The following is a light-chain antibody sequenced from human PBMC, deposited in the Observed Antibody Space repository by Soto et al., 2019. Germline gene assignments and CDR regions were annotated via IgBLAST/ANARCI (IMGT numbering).Light chain of an antibody. CDR2: ATS. J-gene: IGKJ3*01. CDR1: PSSSSY. V-gene: IGKV1-39*01. Sequence: DIQMTQAPSSLSASVGDRVTSTCRASPSSSSYLNWYQQKPGKAPKLLIYATSSLQSGVPSRLSGSGSGTDFTLTISSLQPEDFAAYFWQQSYSNPRAFGPGTKVDIK. CDR3: QQSYSNPRA.